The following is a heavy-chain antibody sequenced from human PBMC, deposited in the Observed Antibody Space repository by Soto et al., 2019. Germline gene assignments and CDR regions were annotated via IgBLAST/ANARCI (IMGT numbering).Heavy chain of an antibody. CDR1: GGSISSGGYY. Sequence: QVQLQESGPGLVKPSQTLSLTCTVSGGSISSGGYYWSWIRQHPGKGLEWIGYIYYSGSTYYNPSRKSRVTISVDTSKNQFSLKLSSVTAADTAVYYCARMPIRTTVTTDAFDIWGQGTMVTVSS. J-gene: IGHJ3*02. CDR3: ARMPIRTTVTTDAFDI. CDR2: IYYSGST. V-gene: IGHV4-31*03. D-gene: IGHD4-17*01.